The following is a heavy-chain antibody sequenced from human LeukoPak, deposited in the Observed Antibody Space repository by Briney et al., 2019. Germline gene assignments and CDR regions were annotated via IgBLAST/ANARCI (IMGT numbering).Heavy chain of an antibody. CDR2: INHSGST. CDR1: GGSFSCYY. J-gene: IGHJ1*01. D-gene: IGHD6-19*01. V-gene: IGHV4-34*01. CDR3: ARDHTQWLVRPH. Sequence: SETLSLTCAVYGGSFSCYYWSWIRQPPGKGREWSGEINHSGSTNYNPSLKSRVTISVDTSKNQFSLKLSSVTAADTAVYYCARDHTQWLVRPHWGQGTLVTVSS.